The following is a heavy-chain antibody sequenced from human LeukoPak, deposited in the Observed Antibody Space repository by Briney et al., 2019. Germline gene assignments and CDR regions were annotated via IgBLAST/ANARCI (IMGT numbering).Heavy chain of an antibody. CDR1: GFAFDTYW. CDR3: LRTIDV. CDR2: IKQDGSEK. J-gene: IGHJ6*02. Sequence: GGSLRLSCAASGFAFDTYWMTRVRQAPGKGLEWVANIKQDGSEKYYVDSVKGRFTISRDNAKNSLYLQMNSLRAEDTAVYYCLRTIDVWGQGTTVTVSS. V-gene: IGHV3-7*03.